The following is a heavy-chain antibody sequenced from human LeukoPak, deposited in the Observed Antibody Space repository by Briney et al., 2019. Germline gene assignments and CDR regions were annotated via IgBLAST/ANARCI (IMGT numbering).Heavy chain of an antibody. CDR2: INHSGST. D-gene: IGHD5-18*01. CDR1: GGSFSGYY. CDR3: ARANVDTAMLPANWFDP. V-gene: IGHV4-34*01. Sequence: TSETLSLTCAVYGGSFSGYYWSWIPPPPGKGLEWIGEINHSGSTNYNPSLKSRVTISVDTSKNQFSLKLSSVTAADTAVYYCARANVDTAMLPANWFDPWGQGTLVTVSS. J-gene: IGHJ5*02.